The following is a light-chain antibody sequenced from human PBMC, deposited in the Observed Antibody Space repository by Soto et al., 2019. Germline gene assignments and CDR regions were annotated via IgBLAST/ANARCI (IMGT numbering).Light chain of an antibody. J-gene: IGKJ4*01. CDR2: DAS. Sequence: EIVLTQSPATLSLSPGERATLSCRASQSVSSYLAWYQQKPGQAPRLLIYDASNRATGIPARFSGSGSGTDFTLTISSLEPEDFAVYYYQQRSNWPPGWFLTFGGGTKVEIK. CDR3: QQRSNWPPGWFLT. CDR1: QSVSSY. V-gene: IGKV3-11*01.